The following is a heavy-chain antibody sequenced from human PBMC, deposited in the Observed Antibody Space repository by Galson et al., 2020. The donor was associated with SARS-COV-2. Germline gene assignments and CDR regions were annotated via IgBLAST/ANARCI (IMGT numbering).Heavy chain of an antibody. V-gene: IGHV1-18*01. Sequence: ASVKVSCKASGYTFTSYGISWVRQAPGQGLEWMGWISAYNGNTNYAQKLQGRVTMTTDTSTSTAYMELRSLRSDDTAVYYCARDSGGYNPIYYYYYMDVWGKGTTVTISS. J-gene: IGHJ6*03. D-gene: IGHD1-26*01. CDR3: ARDSGGYNPIYYYYYMDV. CDR2: ISAYNGNT. CDR1: GYTFTSYG.